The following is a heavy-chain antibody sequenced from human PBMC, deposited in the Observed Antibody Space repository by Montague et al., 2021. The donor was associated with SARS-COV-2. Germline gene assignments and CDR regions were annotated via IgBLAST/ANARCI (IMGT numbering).Heavy chain of an antibody. CDR1: GFTFSSYG. CDR2: IWYDGSNK. J-gene: IGHJ6*02. D-gene: IGHD3-10*01. CDR3: ARGVRDDTDIWFGDEGTDV. Sequence: SLRLSCAASGFTFSSYGMHWVRQAPGKGLEWVAVIWYDGSNKYYADSVKGRFTISRDNSKNTLYLQMNSLRAEDTAVYYCARGVRDDTDIWFGDEGTDVWGQGTTVTVSS. V-gene: IGHV3-33*01.